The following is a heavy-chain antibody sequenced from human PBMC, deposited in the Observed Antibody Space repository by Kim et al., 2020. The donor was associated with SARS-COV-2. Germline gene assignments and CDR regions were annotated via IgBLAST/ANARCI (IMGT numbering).Heavy chain of an antibody. Sequence: SETLSLTCTVSGGSISSGGYYWSWIRQHPGKGLEWIGYIYYSGSTYYNPSLKSRVTISVDTSKNQFSLKLSSVTAADTAVYYCARVSGSGRYYYGMDVWGQGTTVTVSS. D-gene: IGHD3-10*01. CDR1: GGSISSGGYY. V-gene: IGHV4-31*03. CDR3: ARVSGSGRYYYGMDV. J-gene: IGHJ6*02. CDR2: IYYSGST.